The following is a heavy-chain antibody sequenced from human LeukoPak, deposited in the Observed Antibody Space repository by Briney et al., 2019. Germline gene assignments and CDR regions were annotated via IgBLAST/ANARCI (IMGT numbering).Heavy chain of an antibody. CDR1: GGSFSGYY. Sequence: SETLSLTCAVYGGSFSGYYWSWIRQPPGKGLEWIGEISHSGSTNYNPSLKSRVTISVDTSKSQFSLKLTSVTAADTAVNYCASAITIFGVVIRGADYWGQGTLVTVSS. V-gene: IGHV4-34*01. D-gene: IGHD3-3*01. J-gene: IGHJ4*02. CDR3: ASAITIFGVVIRGADY. CDR2: ISHSGST.